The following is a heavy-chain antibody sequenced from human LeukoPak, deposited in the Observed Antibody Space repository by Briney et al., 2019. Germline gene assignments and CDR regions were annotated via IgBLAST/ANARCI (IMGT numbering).Heavy chain of an antibody. Sequence: ASVKVSCKASGYTFTGYYLHWARQAPGQGLEWMGWINPNSGGKNYAQKFQGRVTMTRDTSISTAYMEVSRLRSDDTAVYYCARVGGPGYSSGWYGYWGQGTLVTVSS. J-gene: IGHJ4*02. CDR2: INPNSGGK. D-gene: IGHD6-19*01. CDR1: GYTFTGYY. CDR3: ARVGGPGYSSGWYGY. V-gene: IGHV1-2*02.